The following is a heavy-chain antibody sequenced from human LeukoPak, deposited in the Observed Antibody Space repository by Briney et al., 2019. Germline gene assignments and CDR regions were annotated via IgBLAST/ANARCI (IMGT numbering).Heavy chain of an antibody. CDR3: ARVGYSSSIDY. V-gene: IGHV4-4*02. J-gene: IGHJ4*02. Sequence: PSETLSLTCAVSGGSINSSIWWSWVRQPPVKGLEWIGEIYHSGNTNYNPSLKSRVTISVDKSKNQFSLKLSSVTAADTAVYYCARVGYSSSIDYWGQGTLVTVSS. D-gene: IGHD6-6*01. CDR1: GGSINSSIW. CDR2: IYHSGNT.